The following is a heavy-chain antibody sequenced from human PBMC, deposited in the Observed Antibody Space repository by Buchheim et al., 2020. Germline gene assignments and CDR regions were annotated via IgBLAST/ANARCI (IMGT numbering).Heavy chain of an antibody. CDR2: ISGSSRYI. Sequence: EVQLVESGGGLVKPGGSLRLSCAASGFTFSSYSMNWVRQAPGKGLEWVSSISGSSRYIYYGDSVKGRFTISRDNAKNSLYLQMNSLRAEDTAVYYCARYGPASSSGEYYYYGMDVWGQGTT. J-gene: IGHJ6*02. V-gene: IGHV3-21*01. CDR3: ARYGPASSSGEYYYYGMDV. D-gene: IGHD6-6*01. CDR1: GFTFSSYS.